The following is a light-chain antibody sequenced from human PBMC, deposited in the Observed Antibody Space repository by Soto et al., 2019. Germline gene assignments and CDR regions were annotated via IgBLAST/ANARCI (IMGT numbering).Light chain of an antibody. CDR1: TSDVGTYDY. Sequence: QSALTQPASVSGSPGQSITISCTGTTSDVGTYDYVSWYQHQPGKAPKVMIYEVSNRPSGVSNRFSGSKSGNTASLTISGLQAEDEADYYCSSYTSSSTLYVFGTGTKLTVL. CDR2: EVS. CDR3: SSYTSSSTLYV. V-gene: IGLV2-14*01. J-gene: IGLJ1*01.